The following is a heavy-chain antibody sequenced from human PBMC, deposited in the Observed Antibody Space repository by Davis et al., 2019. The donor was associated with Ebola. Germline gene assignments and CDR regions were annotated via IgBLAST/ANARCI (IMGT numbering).Heavy chain of an antibody. CDR1: GFTFSSYG. CDR2: ISYDGSNK. D-gene: IGHD6-19*01. V-gene: IGHV3-30*18. CDR3: AKSVSGWPSTPMDY. Sequence: GESLKISCAASGFTFSSYGMHWVRQAPGKGLEWVAVISYDGSNKYYADSVKGRFTISRDNAKNSLYLQMNSLRAEDTALYYCAKSVSGWPSTPMDYWGQGTLVTVSS. J-gene: IGHJ4*02.